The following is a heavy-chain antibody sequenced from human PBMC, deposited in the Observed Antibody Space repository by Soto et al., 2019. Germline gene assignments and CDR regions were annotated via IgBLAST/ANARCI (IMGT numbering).Heavy chain of an antibody. D-gene: IGHD2-15*01. CDR2: ISVYNGNT. V-gene: IGHV1-18*01. J-gene: IGHJ5*02. Sequence: QVQLVQSGAEVKKPGASVKVSCKASGYTFVNYDISWVRQAPGQGLEWMGWISVYNGNTNYAQKVQGRVTMTTDTSTSTAYMELRSRRSDDTAVYYCARRVVVLTSDWFDPWGQGTLVTVSS. CDR1: GYTFVNYD. CDR3: ARRVVVLTSDWFDP.